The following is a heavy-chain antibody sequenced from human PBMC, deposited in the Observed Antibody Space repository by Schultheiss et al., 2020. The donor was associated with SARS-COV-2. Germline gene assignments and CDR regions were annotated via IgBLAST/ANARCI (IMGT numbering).Heavy chain of an antibody. Sequence: GGSLRLSCAASGFTFSSYWMHWVRQAPGKGLVWVSRINSDGSSTSYADSVKGRFTISRDNAKNTLYLQMNSLRAEDTAVYYCARGGQYQLLWWGGAFGYWGQGTLVTVSS. D-gene: IGHD2-2*01. J-gene: IGHJ4*02. CDR3: ARGGQYQLLWWGGAFGY. V-gene: IGHV3-74*01. CDR1: GFTFSSYW. CDR2: INSDGSST.